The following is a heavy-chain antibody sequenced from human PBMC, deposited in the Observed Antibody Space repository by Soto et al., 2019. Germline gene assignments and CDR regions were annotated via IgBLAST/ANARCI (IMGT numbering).Heavy chain of an antibody. CDR1: GGIFTNNA. J-gene: IGHJ6*02. V-gene: IGHV1-69*01. CDR3: ATGGHNDGYNFYHGMDV. D-gene: IGHD5-18*01. Sequence: QVQVVQSGAEVKKPGSSVKVSCKVSGGIFTNNAISWVRQAPGQGLGWLGGVIPLFDTAYYAQIFRGRLRISADGAPTTAYMELSGLTSADTAVYFCATGGHNDGYNFYHGMDVWGQGTTVTVS. CDR2: VIPLFDTA.